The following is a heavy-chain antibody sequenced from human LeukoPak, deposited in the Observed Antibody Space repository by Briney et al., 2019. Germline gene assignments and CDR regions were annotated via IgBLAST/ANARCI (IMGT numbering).Heavy chain of an antibody. CDR2: IYTSGST. Sequence: SQTLSLTCTVSGGSISSGSYYWSWIRQPAGKGLEWIGRIYTSGSTNYNPSLKSRVTISVDTSKNQFSLKLSSVTAADTAVYYCAREATGYYGSNGMDVWGQGTTVTVSS. CDR3: AREATGYYGSNGMDV. CDR1: GGSISSGSYY. V-gene: IGHV4-61*02. J-gene: IGHJ6*02. D-gene: IGHD3-10*01.